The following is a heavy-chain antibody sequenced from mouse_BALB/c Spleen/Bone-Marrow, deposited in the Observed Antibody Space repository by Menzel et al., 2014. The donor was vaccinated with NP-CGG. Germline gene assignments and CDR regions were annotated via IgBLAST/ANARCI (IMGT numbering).Heavy chain of an antibody. Sequence: EVQLVESGGGLVKPGGSLKLSCAASGFTFSDYYMYWVRQTPEKRLEWAATISGGGSYTYYPDSVKGRFTISRDNAKNNLYLQMSSLKSEDTAMYYCAREMAMDYWGQETSVTVSS. CDR2: ISGGGSYT. V-gene: IGHV5-4*02. J-gene: IGHJ4*01. CDR1: GFTFSDYY. CDR3: AREMAMDY.